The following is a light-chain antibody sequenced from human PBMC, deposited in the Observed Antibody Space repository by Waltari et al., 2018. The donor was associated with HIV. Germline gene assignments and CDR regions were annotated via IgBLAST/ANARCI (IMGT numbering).Light chain of an antibody. Sequence: QPASVSGSPGQSITISCTGTSSDVGGYNYVSWYQQHPGKAPKVMIYEVTNRPAGVSNRFSGSKSGNTASLTISGLQAEDEADYYCTSYTSSDSVVFGGGTKLTVL. V-gene: IGLV2-14*01. CDR2: EVT. J-gene: IGLJ2*01. CDR1: SSDVGGYNY. CDR3: TSYTSSDSVV.